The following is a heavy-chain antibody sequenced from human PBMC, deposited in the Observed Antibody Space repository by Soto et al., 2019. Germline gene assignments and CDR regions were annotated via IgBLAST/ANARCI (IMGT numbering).Heavy chain of an antibody. CDR2: IYWNDDK. CDR1: GFSLSTSGVG. V-gene: IGHV2-5*01. J-gene: IGHJ4*02. Sequence: SGPTLVNPTQTLTLTCTFSGFSLSTSGVGVGWIRQPPGKALEWLALIYWNDDKRYSPYLKSRLTITKDTSKNQVVLTMTNMDPVDTATYYCAHRPPYYDILTDYFDYWGQGTLVTVSS. D-gene: IGHD3-9*01. CDR3: AHRPPYYDILTDYFDY.